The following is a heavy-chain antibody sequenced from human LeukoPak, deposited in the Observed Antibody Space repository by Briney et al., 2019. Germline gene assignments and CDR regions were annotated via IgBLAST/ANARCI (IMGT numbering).Heavy chain of an antibody. CDR2: IYYSGST. D-gene: IGHD3-3*01. J-gene: IGHJ4*02. CDR3: AGRSGYLQYFDY. V-gene: IGHV4-39*01. Sequence: PSETLSLTCTVSGGSISSSSYYWGWIRQPPGKGLEWIGSIYYSGSTYYNPSLKSRVTISVDTSKNQFSLKLSSVTAADTAVYYCAGRSGYLQYFDYWGQGTLVTVSS. CDR1: GGSISSSSYY.